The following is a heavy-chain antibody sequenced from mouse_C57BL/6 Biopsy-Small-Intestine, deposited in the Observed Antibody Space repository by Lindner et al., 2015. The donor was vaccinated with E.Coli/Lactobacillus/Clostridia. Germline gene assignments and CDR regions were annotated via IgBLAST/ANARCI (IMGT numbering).Heavy chain of an antibody. D-gene: IGHD5-1*01. CDR1: GYSITSAY. CDR2: ISYSGNT. CDR3: ARCDSTYEVYFDY. Sequence: VQLQESGPSAWTKPSQTLSLTCSVTGYSITSAYWNWIRKFPGNKLEYMGYISYSGNTYYNPSLESRFSITRDTSKNQYYLQLNSVTTEDTAIYYCARCDSTYEVYFDYWGQGTTLTVSS. V-gene: IGHV3-8*01. J-gene: IGHJ2*01.